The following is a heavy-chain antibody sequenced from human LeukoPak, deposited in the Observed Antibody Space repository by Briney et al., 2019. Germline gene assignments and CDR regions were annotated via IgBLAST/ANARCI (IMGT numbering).Heavy chain of an antibody. CDR3: ARGSEDVLRYFDWLPVD. D-gene: IGHD3-9*01. CDR1: GFTFSTYA. CDR2: ISGSGDST. Sequence: PGGSLRLSCAASGFTFSTYAVNWVRQAPGKGLEWVSTISGSGDSTYYADSVKGRFTISRDNAKNSLYLQMNSLRAEDTAVYYCARGSEDVLRYFDWLPVDWGQGTLVTVSS. J-gene: IGHJ4*02. V-gene: IGHV3-23*01.